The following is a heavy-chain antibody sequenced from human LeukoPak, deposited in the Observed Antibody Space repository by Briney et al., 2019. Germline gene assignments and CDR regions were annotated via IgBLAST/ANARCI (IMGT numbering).Heavy chain of an antibody. V-gene: IGHV1-8*01. D-gene: IGHD3-9*01. CDR2: MNPNSGNT. Sequence: GASVKASCKASGYTFTSSDINWVGQASGHGVEWLGWMNPNSGNTGYAQKFQGRVTMTRNTSISTAYMELSSLRSEDTAVYYCARGRGYDILTGYYLIMDVWGKGTTVTVSS. CDR1: GYTFTSSD. CDR3: ARGRGYDILTGYYLIMDV. J-gene: IGHJ6*03.